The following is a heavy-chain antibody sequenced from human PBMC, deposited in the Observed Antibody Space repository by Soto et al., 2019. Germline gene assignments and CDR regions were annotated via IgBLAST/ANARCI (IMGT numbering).Heavy chain of an antibody. D-gene: IGHD1-26*01. CDR3: ARGSGSYDFDY. CDR2: IYYSGST. Sequence: QVQLQESGPGLVKPSETLSLTCTVSGGSVSSGSYYWSWIRQPPGKGLEWIGYIYYSGSTNYNPSLKSRVTISVDTSKNQFSLKLSSVTAADTAVYYCARGSGSYDFDYWGQGTLVTVSS. V-gene: IGHV4-61*01. J-gene: IGHJ4*02. CDR1: GGSVSSGSYY.